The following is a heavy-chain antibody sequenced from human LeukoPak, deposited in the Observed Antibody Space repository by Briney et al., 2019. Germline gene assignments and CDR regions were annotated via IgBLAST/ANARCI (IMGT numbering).Heavy chain of an antibody. D-gene: IGHD3-22*01. J-gene: IGHJ4*02. CDR1: GFTFSSYG. Sequence: GGSLRLSCAASGFTFSSYGMHWVRQAPGKGLEWVAVIWYDGSNKYYADSVKGRFTISRDNSKNTLYLQMNSLRAEDTAVYYCARGRMIAFYFDYRGQGTLVTVSS. CDR3: ARGRMIAFYFDY. CDR2: IWYDGSNK. V-gene: IGHV3-33*01.